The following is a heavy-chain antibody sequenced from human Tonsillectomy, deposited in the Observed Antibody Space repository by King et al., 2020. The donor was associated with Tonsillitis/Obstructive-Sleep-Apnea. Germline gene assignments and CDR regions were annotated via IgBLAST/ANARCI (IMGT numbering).Heavy chain of an antibody. CDR3: ATSIAARVRDWFDP. CDR2: INTNTGNP. V-gene: IGHV7-4-1*02. D-gene: IGHD6-6*01. J-gene: IGHJ5*02. Sequence: QLVQSGSELKKPGASVKVSCKASGYTFTSHAMNWVRQAPGQGLEWMGWINTNTGNPTYAQGFTGRFDFSLDTSVSTAYLQISSLKAEDTAVYYCATSIAARVRDWFDPWGQGTLVTVSS. CDR1: GYTFTSHA.